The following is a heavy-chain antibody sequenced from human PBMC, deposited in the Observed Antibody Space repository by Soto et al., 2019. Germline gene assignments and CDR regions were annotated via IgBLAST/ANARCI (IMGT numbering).Heavy chain of an antibody. Sequence: VASVKVSCKASGYTFTSYDINWVRQATGQGLEWMGWMNPNSGNTGYAQKFQGRVTMTRNTSISTAYMELSSLRSEDTAVYYCATLGYCSSTSCYRGYYYYGMDVWGQGTTVTVSS. V-gene: IGHV1-8*01. D-gene: IGHD2-2*02. CDR1: GYTFTSYD. CDR2: MNPNSGNT. J-gene: IGHJ6*02. CDR3: ATLGYCSSTSCYRGYYYYGMDV.